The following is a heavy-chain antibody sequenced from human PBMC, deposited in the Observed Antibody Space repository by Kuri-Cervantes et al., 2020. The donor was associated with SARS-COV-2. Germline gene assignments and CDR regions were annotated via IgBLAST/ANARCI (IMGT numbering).Heavy chain of an antibody. D-gene: IGHD3-9*01. CDR2: MNPNSGNT. CDR3: AATGSQAPFDY. J-gene: IGHJ4*02. V-gene: IGHV1-8*01. Sequence: ASVKVSCKASGYTFTSYEINWVRQATGKGLEWMGWMNPNSGNTGFAQKFQGRVTMTRNTSISTAYMELSSLRSEDTAVYYCAATGSQAPFDYWGQGTLVTVYS. CDR1: GYTFTSYE.